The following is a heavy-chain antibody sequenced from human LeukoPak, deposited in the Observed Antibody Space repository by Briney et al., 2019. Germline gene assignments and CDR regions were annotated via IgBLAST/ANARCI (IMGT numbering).Heavy chain of an antibody. Sequence: GRSLRLSCAASGFTFDDYAMHWVRQAPGKGLEWVSGISWNSGSIGYADSVKGRFTISRDNSKNTLYLQMNSLRAEDTAVYYCARALYYYDFPSAFDIWGQGTMVTVSS. V-gene: IGHV3-9*01. J-gene: IGHJ3*02. CDR1: GFTFDDYA. CDR3: ARALYYYDFPSAFDI. D-gene: IGHD3-22*01. CDR2: ISWNSGSI.